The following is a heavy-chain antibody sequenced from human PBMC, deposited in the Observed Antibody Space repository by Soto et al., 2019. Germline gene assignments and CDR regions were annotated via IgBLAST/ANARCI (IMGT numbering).Heavy chain of an antibody. J-gene: IGHJ4*02. CDR3: ARSTDSSFDY. CDR2: TYYRSQWYN. D-gene: IGHD6-13*01. V-gene: IGHV6-1*01. Sequence: TLSLTCAMSGDSVSSNSAAWNWIRQSPSRGLEWLGRTYYRSQWYNDYAVSMKNRITINPDTSKNQFSLQLNSVTPEDTAVYYCARSTDSSFDYWGQGTLVTVSS. CDR1: GDSVSSNSAA.